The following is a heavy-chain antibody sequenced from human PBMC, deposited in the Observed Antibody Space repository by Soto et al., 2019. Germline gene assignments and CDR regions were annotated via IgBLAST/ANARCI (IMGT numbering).Heavy chain of an antibody. D-gene: IGHD3-22*01. Sequence: QVQLVESGGGEVQPGRSLRLSCAASEFTFSSYGIHWVRQAPGKGLEWVAVISYDGSKKNYLDSVKGRFTISRDNSKNTMYLDMNSLRAEDAAVYYCAKDTFYHDSSGYYVFDYWGQGTLVTVSS. J-gene: IGHJ4*02. CDR3: AKDTFYHDSSGYYVFDY. CDR1: EFTFSSYG. V-gene: IGHV3-30*18. CDR2: ISYDGSKK.